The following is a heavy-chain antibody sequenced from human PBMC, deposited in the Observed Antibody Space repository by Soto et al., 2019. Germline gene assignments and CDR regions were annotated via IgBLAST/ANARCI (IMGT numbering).Heavy chain of an antibody. CDR1: GFTFDDYA. CDR3: VRDKGRNLSRGMDV. J-gene: IGHJ6*02. D-gene: IGHD1-1*01. V-gene: IGHV3-9*01. Sequence: EVQLVESGGGLVQPGWSLGLSCAASGFTFDDYAMHWVRQGPGKGLEWVSGLSWNGGEKAYADSVKGRFTISRDPAKKSVYLQMNRLRAEDTALYYCVRDKGRNLSRGMDVWGQGTTDIVSS. CDR2: LSWNGGEK.